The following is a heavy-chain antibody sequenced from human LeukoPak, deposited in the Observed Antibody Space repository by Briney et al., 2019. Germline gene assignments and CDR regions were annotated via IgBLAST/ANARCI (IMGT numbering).Heavy chain of an antibody. J-gene: IGHJ4*02. CDR3: AKDYGKYYYDSSGDAPPDY. CDR2: INPSGGST. Sequence: ASVKVSCKASGYTFTSYYMHWVRQAPGQGLEWMGIINPSGGSTTYAQKFQGRVTMTRDTSTSTVFMELSSLRSEDTAVYYCAKDYGKYYYDSSGDAPPDYWGQGTLVTVSS. V-gene: IGHV1-46*01. CDR1: GYTFTSYY. D-gene: IGHD3-22*01.